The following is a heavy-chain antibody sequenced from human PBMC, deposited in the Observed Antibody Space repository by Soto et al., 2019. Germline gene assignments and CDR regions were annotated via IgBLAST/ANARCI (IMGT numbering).Heavy chain of an antibody. CDR2: IILALGTP. CDR1: GDSFTNYA. Sequence: QVLLVQSGAEMKQPGSSVSVSCRASGDSFTNYAFTWVRQAPGQGPEWLGGIILALGTPHYSQRFQGRLTITADESSSTVYMECGSLRLDDTAVYYCGRYCTNTKCRGGYYLDLWGQGTLLTVSS. J-gene: IGHJ5*02. D-gene: IGHD2-8*01. CDR3: GRYCTNTKCRGGYYLDL. V-gene: IGHV1-69*01.